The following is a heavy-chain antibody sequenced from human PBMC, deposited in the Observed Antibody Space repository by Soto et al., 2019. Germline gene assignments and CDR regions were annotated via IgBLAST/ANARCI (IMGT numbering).Heavy chain of an antibody. Sequence: SETLSLTCTVSGGSISSYYWSWIRQPPGKGLEWIGYIYYSGSTNYNPSLKSRVTISVDTSKNQFSLKLSSVTAADTAVYYCARSYCSGGSCYILDYWGQGTLVTVSS. CDR2: IYYSGST. CDR1: GGSISSYY. D-gene: IGHD2-15*01. V-gene: IGHV4-59*08. J-gene: IGHJ4*02. CDR3: ARSYCSGGSCYILDY.